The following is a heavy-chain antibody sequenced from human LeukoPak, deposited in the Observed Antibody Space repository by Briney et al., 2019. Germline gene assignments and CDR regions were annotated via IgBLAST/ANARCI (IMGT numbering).Heavy chain of an antibody. CDR1: GGSVTSGRYY. Sequence: PSQTLSLTCTVSGGSVTSGRYYWSWIRQPASKGLEWIGRIYTRGSTNYNPSLKSRVTISVDTSKNQFSLDLTSVTAADTAVYYCARANYYDTSGYSRGAFDIWGQGTMVTVSS. CDR2: IYTRGST. V-gene: IGHV4-61*02. J-gene: IGHJ3*02. CDR3: ARANYYDTSGYSRGAFDI. D-gene: IGHD3-22*01.